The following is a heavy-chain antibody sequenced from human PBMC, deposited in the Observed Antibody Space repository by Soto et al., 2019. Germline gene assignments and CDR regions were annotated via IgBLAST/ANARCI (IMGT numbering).Heavy chain of an antibody. D-gene: IGHD3-10*01. CDR1: GFTFSSYA. CDR3: ANGGGYYYYGMDV. J-gene: IGHJ6*02. Sequence: EVQLLESGGGLVQPGGSLRLSCAASGFTFSSYAMSWVRQAPGKGLEWVSAISGSGGSTYYADSVKGRFTISRDNSKNTLYLQMNSLGAEDTAVYYWANGGGYYYYGMDVWGQGTTVTVSS. V-gene: IGHV3-23*01. CDR2: ISGSGGST.